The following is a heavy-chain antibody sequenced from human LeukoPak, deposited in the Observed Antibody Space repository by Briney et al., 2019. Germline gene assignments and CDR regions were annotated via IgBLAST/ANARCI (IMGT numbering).Heavy chain of an antibody. CDR2: IYYSGST. CDR3: ARRLWRGYSGYVSGYFDY. Sequence: SETLSLTCTVSGGSSSSSSYYWGWIRQPPGKGLEWIGSIYYSGSTYYNPSLKSRVTISVDTSKNQFSLKLSSVTAADTAVYDCARRLWRGYSGYVSGYFDYWGQGTLVTVSS. CDR1: GGSSSSSSYY. D-gene: IGHD5-12*01. V-gene: IGHV4-39*01. J-gene: IGHJ4*02.